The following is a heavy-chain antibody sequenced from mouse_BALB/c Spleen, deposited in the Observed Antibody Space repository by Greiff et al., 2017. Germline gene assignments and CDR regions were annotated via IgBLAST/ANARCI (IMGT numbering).Heavy chain of an antibody. Sequence: DVQLQESGPGLVKPSQSLSLTCTVTGYSITSDYAWNWIRQFPGNQLEWMGYISYSGSTSYNPSLKSRISITRDTSKNQFFLQLNSVTTEDTATYYCARGDLPQGYFDVWGAGTTVTVSS. CDR3: ARGDLPQGYFDV. J-gene: IGHJ1*01. CDR1: GYSITSDYA. V-gene: IGHV3-2*02. D-gene: IGHD6-1*01. CDR2: ISYSGST.